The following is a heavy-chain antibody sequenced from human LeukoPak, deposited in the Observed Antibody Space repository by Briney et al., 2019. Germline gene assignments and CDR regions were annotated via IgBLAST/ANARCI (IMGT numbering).Heavy chain of an antibody. V-gene: IGHV3-23*01. CDR3: ARGGRDTAMVDY. D-gene: IGHD5-18*01. J-gene: IGHJ4*02. CDR2: ISGSGGST. Sequence: GGSLRLSCAASGFTFSSYGMSWVRQAPGKGLEWVSAISGSGGSTYYADSVKGRFTISRDNAKNSLYLQMNSLRAEDTAVYYCARGGRDTAMVDYWGQGTLVTVSS. CDR1: GFTFSSYG.